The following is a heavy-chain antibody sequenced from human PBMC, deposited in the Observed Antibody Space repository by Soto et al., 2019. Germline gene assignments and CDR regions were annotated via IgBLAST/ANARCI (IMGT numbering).Heavy chain of an antibody. V-gene: IGHV1-2*02. CDR1: GYTFTGNY. D-gene: IGHD2-8*01. Sequence: VQLVQSGAEVKKPGASVKVSCEATGYTFTGNYLHWVRQAPGQGLEWMGWIHPHSGATKYAQKFQGGVTMTRDTSISPAYLDLSSLKSNDTAVYYCVREGVGPTYGWFDPWGQGTLVTVSS. J-gene: IGHJ5*02. CDR2: IHPHSGAT. CDR3: VREGVGPTYGWFDP.